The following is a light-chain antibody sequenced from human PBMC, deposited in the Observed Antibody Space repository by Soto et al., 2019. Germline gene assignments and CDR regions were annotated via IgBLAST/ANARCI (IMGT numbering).Light chain of an antibody. CDR1: QSFGSTY. Sequence: EIVLTQSPGTLSLSPGERATLSCRASQSFGSTYLAWYQQKPGLAPRLLIFDASSRATGIPDRFSGSGSGTDFTLTISRLEPEDFALYYCLQYGSSPHTFGQGTSLEIK. J-gene: IGKJ2*01. CDR3: LQYGSSPHT. V-gene: IGKV3-20*01. CDR2: DAS.